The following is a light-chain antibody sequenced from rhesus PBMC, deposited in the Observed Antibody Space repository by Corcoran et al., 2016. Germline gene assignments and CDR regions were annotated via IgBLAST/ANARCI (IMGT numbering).Light chain of an antibody. V-gene: IGKV3-24*04. J-gene: IGKJ1*01. Sequence: EIVMTQSPATLALSPGERATLSCRASQSVSSYLAWYQQKPGQAPRRLIYGASSRATGIPDRFSGSGSGTECTLNISSLEPEDVGVYFCLQSSNWPWTFGQGTKVEIK. CDR1: QSVSSY. CDR2: GAS. CDR3: LQSSNWPWT.